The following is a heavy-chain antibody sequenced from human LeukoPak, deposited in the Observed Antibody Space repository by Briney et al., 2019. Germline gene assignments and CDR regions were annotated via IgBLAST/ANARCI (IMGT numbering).Heavy chain of an antibody. CDR2: ISSSSSYI. J-gene: IGHJ4*02. CDR3: EAHYGGNSGRGYYFDY. D-gene: IGHD4-23*01. CDR1: GFTFSSYA. V-gene: IGHV3-21*01. Sequence: PGGSLRLSCAASGFTFSSYAMSWVRQAPGKGLEWGSSISSSSSYIYYADSVKGRFTISRDNAKNSLYLQMNSLRAEDTAVYYCEAHYGGNSGRGYYFDYWGQGTLVTVSS.